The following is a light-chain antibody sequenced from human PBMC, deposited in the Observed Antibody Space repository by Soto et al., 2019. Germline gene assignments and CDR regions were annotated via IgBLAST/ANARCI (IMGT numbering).Light chain of an antibody. J-gene: IGLJ2*01. V-gene: IGLV1-47*01. Sequence: QTVVTQPPSASGTPGQRVTISRSGSSSNIGSNYVYWYQQLPGSAPKLLIYRNDQRPSGVPDRFSGSKSGTSASLAISGLRSEDEADYYCAAWDDSLSAVVFGGGTQLTVL. CDR1: SSNIGSNY. CDR3: AAWDDSLSAVV. CDR2: RND.